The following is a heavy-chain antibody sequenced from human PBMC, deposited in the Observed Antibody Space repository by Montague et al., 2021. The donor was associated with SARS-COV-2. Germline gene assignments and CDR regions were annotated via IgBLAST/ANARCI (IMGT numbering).Heavy chain of an antibody. J-gene: IGHJ4*02. D-gene: IGHD6-19*01. CDR1: GDSVAGNTGA. CDR3: AREEAGTYYFDY. V-gene: IGHV6-1*01. CDR2: TYYRSRWYN. Sequence: CAISGDSVAGNTGAWDWIRQSPSRGRELLWSTYYRSRWYNDYALSVRSRITINPDTSNNQFSLQFNSVTPEDTAVYYCAREEAGTYYFDYWDQGILVTVSS.